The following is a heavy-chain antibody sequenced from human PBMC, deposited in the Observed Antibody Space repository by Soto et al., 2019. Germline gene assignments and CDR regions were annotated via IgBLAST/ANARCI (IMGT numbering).Heavy chain of an antibody. J-gene: IGHJ4*02. V-gene: IGHV3-33*01. CDR3: ARDPAGVRGNFDY. Sequence: QGQLVESGGGVVQPGRSLRLSCAASGFTFSSYGMHWVRQAPGKGLEWVAGTWFDGSNKYYAESVKGRFTISTDSSKNTVHLQMTSLRVEDTAVYHCARDPAGVRGNFDYWGQGTLVTVSS. CDR1: GFTFSSYG. CDR2: TWFDGSNK. D-gene: IGHD3-10*01.